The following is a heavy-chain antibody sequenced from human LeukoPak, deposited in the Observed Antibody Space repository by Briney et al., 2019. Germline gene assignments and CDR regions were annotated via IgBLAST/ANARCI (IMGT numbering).Heavy chain of an antibody. Sequence: ASVKVSCKASGGTFSSYAISWVRQAPGQGLEWMGGFIPIFGTANYAQKFQGRVTITADESTSTAYMELSSLRSEDTAVYYCARPSPHIAATDAFDIWGQGTMVTVSS. J-gene: IGHJ3*02. CDR1: GGTFSSYA. CDR3: ARPSPHIAATDAFDI. CDR2: FIPIFGTA. D-gene: IGHD6-13*01. V-gene: IGHV1-69*13.